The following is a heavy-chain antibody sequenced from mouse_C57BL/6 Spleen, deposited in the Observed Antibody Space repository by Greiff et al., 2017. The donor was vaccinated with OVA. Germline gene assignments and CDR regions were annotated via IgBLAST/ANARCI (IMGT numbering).Heavy chain of an antibody. Sequence: VQLQQSGPGLVQPSQSLSITCTVSGFSLTSYGVHWVRQPPGKGLEWLGVIWSGGSTDYNAAFISRLSISKDNSKSQVFFKMNSLQADDTAIYYCAKNCYDYPTYAMDYWGQGTSVTVSS. V-gene: IGHV2-4*01. CDR1: GFSLTSYG. J-gene: IGHJ4*01. D-gene: IGHD2-4*01. CDR3: AKNCYDYPTYAMDY. CDR2: IWSGGST.